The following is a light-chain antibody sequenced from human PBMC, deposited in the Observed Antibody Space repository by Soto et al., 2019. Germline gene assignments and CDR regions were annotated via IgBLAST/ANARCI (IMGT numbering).Light chain of an antibody. V-gene: IGKV3-11*01. J-gene: IGKJ2*01. CDR3: QHTTDFT. CDR2: AAS. Sequence: EIVLTQSPGTLSLSPGERATLFCRASQSVSKYLGWYQQKPGQAPRLLIYAASNRATGIPDRFSGSGSGTDFTLTITGLQPDDLGTYYCQHTTDFTFGQGTKVEIK. CDR1: QSVSKY.